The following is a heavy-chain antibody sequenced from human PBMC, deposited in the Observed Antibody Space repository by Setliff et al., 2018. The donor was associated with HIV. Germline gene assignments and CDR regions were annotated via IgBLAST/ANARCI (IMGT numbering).Heavy chain of an antibody. V-gene: IGHV4-38-2*01. CDR1: GYSIRSGYY. CDR3: ATVDGTRYLDY. Sequence: KASETLSLTCAVSGYSIRSGYYWGWIRQSPGKGQEWIGTMFRTGTIYYNPSLTSRVTISQDTSKNQFSLGLTSVTAADTAVYYCATVDGTRYLDYWGQGKLVTSPQ. J-gene: IGHJ4*02. CDR2: MFRTGTI. D-gene: IGHD1-1*01.